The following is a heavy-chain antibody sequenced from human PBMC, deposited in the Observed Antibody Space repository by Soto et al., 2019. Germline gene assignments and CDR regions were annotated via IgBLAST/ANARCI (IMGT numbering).Heavy chain of an antibody. V-gene: IGHV1-18*01. J-gene: IGHJ2*01. CDR1: GYTFTSYG. Sequence: ASVKVSCKASGYTFTSYGISWVRQAPGQGLEWMGWISAYNGNTNYAQKLQGRVTMTTDTSTSTAYMELRSLRSDDTAVYYCARDMEEMATKDWYFDLWGRGTLVTVSS. CDR3: ARDMEEMATKDWYFDL. CDR2: ISAYNGNT. D-gene: IGHD1-26*01.